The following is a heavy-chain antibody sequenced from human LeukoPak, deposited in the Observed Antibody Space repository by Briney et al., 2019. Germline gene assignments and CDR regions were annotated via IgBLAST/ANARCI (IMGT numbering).Heavy chain of an antibody. CDR3: AKDQDPHSYGSGSYAPFDY. J-gene: IGHJ4*02. CDR1: GFTFSSYW. V-gene: IGHV3-7*03. D-gene: IGHD3-10*01. Sequence: GGSLRLSCAASGFTFSSYWMLWVRQAPGKGLEWVASIKQDGSEKYYVDSMKGRFTISRDNAKNSLYLQINSLRADDTAVYYCAKDQDPHSYGSGSYAPFDYWGQGTLVTVSS. CDR2: IKQDGSEK.